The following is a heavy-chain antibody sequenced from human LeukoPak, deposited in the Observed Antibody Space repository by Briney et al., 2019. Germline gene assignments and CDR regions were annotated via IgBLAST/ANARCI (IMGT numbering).Heavy chain of an antibody. CDR3: AKDDDYNIPDS. CDR2: IWYDGSNK. D-gene: IGHD5-24*01. Sequence: SGGSLRLSCAASGFTFSSYGMHWVRQAPGKGLEWVAVIWYDGSNKYYADSVKGRFTISRDNSKNTPYLQMNSLRAEDTALYYCAKDDDYNIPDSWGQGTLVTVSS. J-gene: IGHJ5*01. CDR1: GFTFSSYG. V-gene: IGHV3-33*06.